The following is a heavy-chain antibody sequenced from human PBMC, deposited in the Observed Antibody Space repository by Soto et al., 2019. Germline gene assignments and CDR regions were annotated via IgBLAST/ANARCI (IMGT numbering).Heavy chain of an antibody. Sequence: EVLLLESGVGLVQPGGSLRLSCAASGFTFSTYAMTWVRQAPGKGLEWVSVISGTGGGTNNADSAKGRFTTSRDNSKNTLYRQMNSLRAEDTAVYYCAKRAFYGSGIQNYYGMDVGGQGTAVTVSS. V-gene: IGHV3-23*01. CDR3: AKRAFYGSGIQNYYGMDV. CDR1: GFTFSTYA. D-gene: IGHD3-10*01. CDR2: ISGTGGGT. J-gene: IGHJ6*02.